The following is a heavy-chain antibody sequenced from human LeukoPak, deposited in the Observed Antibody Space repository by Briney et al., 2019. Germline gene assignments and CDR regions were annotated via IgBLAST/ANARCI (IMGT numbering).Heavy chain of an antibody. D-gene: IGHD3-22*01. Sequence: SVKVSCKASGGTFSSYAIGWVRQAPGQGLEWMGGIIPIFGTANYAQKFQGRVTITTDESTSTAYMELSSLRSEDTAVYYCARGLDYYDSSGYGNDAFDIWGQGTMVTVSS. J-gene: IGHJ3*02. V-gene: IGHV1-69*05. CDR2: IIPIFGTA. CDR1: GGTFSSYA. CDR3: ARGLDYYDSSGYGNDAFDI.